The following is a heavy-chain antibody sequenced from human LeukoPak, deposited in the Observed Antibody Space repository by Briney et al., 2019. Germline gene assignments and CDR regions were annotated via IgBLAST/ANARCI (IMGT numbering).Heavy chain of an antibody. CDR2: IRYDGSNE. CDR3: ARVTGGYNLVDY. J-gene: IGHJ4*02. D-gene: IGHD5-24*01. CDR1: GFTFSSYG. V-gene: IGHV3-30*02. Sequence: GGSLRLSCAASGFTFSSYGMHWVRQAPGKGLEWVSFIRYDGSNEYYADSVRGRFTISRDNSKNTLYLQMNSLSAEDTAVYYCARVTGGYNLVDYWGQGTLVTVSS.